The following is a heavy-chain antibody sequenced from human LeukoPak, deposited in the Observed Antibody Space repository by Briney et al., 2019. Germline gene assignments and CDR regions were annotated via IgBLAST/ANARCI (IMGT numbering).Heavy chain of an antibody. CDR2: IRYDGRSK. CDR1: GFTFSTYG. V-gene: IGHV3-30*02. J-gene: IGHJ4*01. CDR3: AKSGSGVLYYFHY. Sequence: GGSLRLSCAASGFTFSTYGMNWVRQAPGEGLEWVAFIRYDGRSKYYADSVKGRFTISRDNSNNTLYLQMNSLRAEDTAVYYCAKSGSGVLYYFHYWGHGTLVTVSS. D-gene: IGHD3-10*01.